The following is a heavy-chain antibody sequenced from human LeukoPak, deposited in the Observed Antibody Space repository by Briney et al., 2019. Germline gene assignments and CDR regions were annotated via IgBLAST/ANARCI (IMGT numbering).Heavy chain of an antibody. CDR3: ARDSLGDLDF. Sequence: GGSLRLSCAVSGLSITNYWMAWVRQAPGKGLEWVASISPDGSNRNYMDSVKGRFTISRDNAENSLHLQLNSLRGEDSAVYYCARDSLGDLDFWGQGALVTVSS. CDR1: GLSITNYW. CDR2: ISPDGSNR. V-gene: IGHV3-7*01. J-gene: IGHJ4*02.